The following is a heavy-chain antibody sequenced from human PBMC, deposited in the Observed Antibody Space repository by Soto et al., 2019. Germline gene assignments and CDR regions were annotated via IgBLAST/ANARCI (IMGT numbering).Heavy chain of an antibody. CDR1: GGSISSGGHY. Sequence: PSETLSLTCTVSGGSISSGGHYWAWNRQHPGKGLEWIGGFYYSGSPYYNPSLKSRVTISVDTSKNQFSLNLNSVTAADTAVYYCYINGYWGQGTLVT. CDR3: YINGY. V-gene: IGHV4-39*01. D-gene: IGHD2-8*01. J-gene: IGHJ4*02. CDR2: FYYSGSP.